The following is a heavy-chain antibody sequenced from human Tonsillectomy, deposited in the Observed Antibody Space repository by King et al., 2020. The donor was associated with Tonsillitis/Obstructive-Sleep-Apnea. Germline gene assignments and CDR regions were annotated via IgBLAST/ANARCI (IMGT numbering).Heavy chain of an antibody. CDR1: GFTFSSYG. D-gene: IGHD1-26*01. Sequence: VQLVESGGGGVHPGRSLRLSCAASGFTFSSYGMHWVRQAPGNGLEWLAVIWYDGSNKYYADSVKGRFTISRDNSKNTLYLQMNSLRAEDTAVYYCARDSKGGSYAAAAFDIWGQGTMVTVSS. J-gene: IGHJ3*02. CDR3: ARDSKGGSYAAAAFDI. V-gene: IGHV3-33*01. CDR2: IWYDGSNK.